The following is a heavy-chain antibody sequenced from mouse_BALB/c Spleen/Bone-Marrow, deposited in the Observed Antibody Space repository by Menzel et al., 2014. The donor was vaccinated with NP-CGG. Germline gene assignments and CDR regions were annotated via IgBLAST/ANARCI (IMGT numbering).Heavy chain of an antibody. Sequence: VQVVESGAELVKPGASVKLSCKASGYTFTSYWMHWVKQRPGQGLEWIGEINPSNGRTNYNEKFKSKATLTVDKSSSTAYMQLSSLTSEDSAVYYCAGGRGYLDYWGQGTTLTVSS. CDR1: GYTFTSYW. D-gene: IGHD3-3*01. J-gene: IGHJ2*01. CDR3: AGGRGYLDY. V-gene: IGHV1S81*02. CDR2: INPSNGRT.